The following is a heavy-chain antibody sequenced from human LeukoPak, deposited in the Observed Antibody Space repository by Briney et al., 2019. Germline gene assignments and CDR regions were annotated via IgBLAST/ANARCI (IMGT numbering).Heavy chain of an antibody. CDR2: IYTSGNT. CDR3: ARDLEAAGYFDN. Sequence: SETLSLTCTVSGASFISYYWTWIRQPAGKGLEGIGRIYTSGNTNYNPSLKSRVTMSVDTSKNQFSLKLTSVTAPDTAVYYCARDLEAAGYFDNWGQGTLVTVSS. V-gene: IGHV4-4*07. J-gene: IGHJ4*02. CDR1: GASFISYY. D-gene: IGHD6-13*01.